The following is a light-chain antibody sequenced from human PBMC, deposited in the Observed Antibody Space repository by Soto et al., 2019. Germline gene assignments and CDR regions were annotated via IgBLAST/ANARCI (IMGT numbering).Light chain of an antibody. CDR2: DAS. Sequence: EIVLTQSPATLSLSPGERATLSCRASQSVSSYLGWYQQKPGQAPRLLIYDASNRATGIPVRFSGSGSGTDFTLTISSLEPEDFAVYYCQQRSNWPSTFGGGTKVEIK. V-gene: IGKV3-11*01. J-gene: IGKJ4*01. CDR1: QSVSSY. CDR3: QQRSNWPST.